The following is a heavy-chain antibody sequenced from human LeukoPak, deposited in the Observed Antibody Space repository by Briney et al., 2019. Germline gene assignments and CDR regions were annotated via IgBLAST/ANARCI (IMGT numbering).Heavy chain of an antibody. J-gene: IGHJ4*02. CDR1: GGSISSSNW. V-gene: IGHV4-4*02. D-gene: IGHD3-22*01. CDR3: ARDQGYYDSSGFILAPGYFDY. Sequence: PSETLSLTCAVSGGSISSSNWWSWVRQPPGKGLEWIGEIYHSGSTNYNPSLKSRVTISVDESKNQFSLKLSSVTAADTAVYYCARDQGYYDSSGFILAPGYFDYWGQGTLVTVSS. CDR2: IYHSGST.